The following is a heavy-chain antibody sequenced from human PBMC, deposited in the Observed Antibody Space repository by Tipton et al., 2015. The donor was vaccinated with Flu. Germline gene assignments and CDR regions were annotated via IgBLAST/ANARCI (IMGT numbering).Heavy chain of an antibody. V-gene: IGHV1-18*01. CDR2: ISPYSGYT. Sequence: QLVQSGAELKRPGASVRVSCKASGYTFSSYAISWVRQAPGQVLEYMGLISPYSGYTNYSQNLQGRVTMTADTSTSTAYMELRSLRSDDTATYYCARDQFYFNSVSYSQSGLDYWGQGALVTVSS. J-gene: IGHJ4*02. CDR3: ARDQFYFNSVSYSQSGLDY. D-gene: IGHD3-10*01. CDR1: GYTFSSYA.